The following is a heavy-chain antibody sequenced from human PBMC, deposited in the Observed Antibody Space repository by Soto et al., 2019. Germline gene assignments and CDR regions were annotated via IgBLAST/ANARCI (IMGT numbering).Heavy chain of an antibody. CDR3: ATGPPEVGDTRLDY. V-gene: IGHV3-30*03. Sequence: GGSLRLSCAASGFTFSSYGMHWVRQAPGKGLEWVAVISYDGSNKYYADSVKGRFTISRDNSKNTLYLQMNSLRAEDTAVYYCATGPPEVGDTRLDYWGQGTLVTVSS. CDR1: GFTFSSYG. CDR2: ISYDGSNK. J-gene: IGHJ4*02. D-gene: IGHD2-21*02.